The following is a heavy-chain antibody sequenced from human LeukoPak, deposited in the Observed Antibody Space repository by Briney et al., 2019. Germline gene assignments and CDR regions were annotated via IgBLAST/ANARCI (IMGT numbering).Heavy chain of an antibody. CDR2: ISYDGSNK. J-gene: IGHJ5*02. V-gene: IGHV3-30*03. D-gene: IGHD3-16*02. CDR1: RFTFSSYG. CDR3: ARDRAGMITFGGVIVNWFDP. Sequence: GRSLRLSCAASRFTFSSYGMHWVRQAPGKGLEWVAVISYDGSNKYYTDSVKGRFTISRDNSKNTLYLQMNSLRADDTAVYYCARDRAGMITFGGVIVNWFDPWGQGTLVTVSS.